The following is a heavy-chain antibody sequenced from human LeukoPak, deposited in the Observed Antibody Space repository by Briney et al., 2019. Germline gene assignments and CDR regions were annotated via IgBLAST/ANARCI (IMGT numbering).Heavy chain of an antibody. CDR2: INTNTGNP. CDR3: ARGGYSRGQGSPFDY. CDR1: GYTFTNYA. J-gene: IGHJ4*02. D-gene: IGHD6-25*01. V-gene: IGHV7-4-1*02. Sequence: ASVKVSCKASGYTFTNYAMDWVRQAPGQGPEWMGWINTNTGNPTYAQGFTGRFVFSLDTSVSTTYLQINNLQAEDTAMYYCARGGYSRGQGSPFDYWGQGTLVTVSS.